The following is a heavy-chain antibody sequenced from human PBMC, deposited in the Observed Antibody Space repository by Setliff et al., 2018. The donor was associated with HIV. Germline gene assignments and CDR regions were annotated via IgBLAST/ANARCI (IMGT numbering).Heavy chain of an antibody. Sequence: TGGSLRLSCATSGFTFSKAWMTWVRQAPGKGLEWVGRSKSKSDGGTIEYGAAAKGRFTISRDDSTDTLYLRMSSLKAEDTGIYYCTTEGAFWGLGTLVTVSS. CDR1: GFTFSKAW. V-gene: IGHV3-15*01. J-gene: IGHJ4*02. D-gene: IGHD3-16*01. CDR2: SKSKSDGGTI. CDR3: TTEGAF.